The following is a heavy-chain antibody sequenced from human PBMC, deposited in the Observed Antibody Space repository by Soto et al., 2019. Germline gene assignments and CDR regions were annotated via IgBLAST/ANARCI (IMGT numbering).Heavy chain of an antibody. Sequence: GGSLRLSCAASGFTFSSYWMHWVRQAPGKGLVWVSRINSDGSSTSYADSVKGRFTISRDNAKNTLYLQMNSLRAEDTAVYYCAREKSVVGAPKGFYYYYGMDVWGQGTTVTVSS. CDR2: INSDGSST. J-gene: IGHJ6*02. V-gene: IGHV3-74*01. CDR3: AREKSVVGAPKGFYYYYGMDV. CDR1: GFTFSSYW. D-gene: IGHD1-26*01.